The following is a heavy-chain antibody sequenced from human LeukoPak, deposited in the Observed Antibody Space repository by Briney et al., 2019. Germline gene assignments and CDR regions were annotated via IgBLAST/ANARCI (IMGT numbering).Heavy chain of an antibody. Sequence: GESLRLSCAASGFTVSSNYMSWVRQAPGKGLEWVSDIYSGGSTYYADSVKGRFTISRDNSKNTLYLQMNSLRAEDTAVYYCARDSSGWSRYGMDVWGQGTTVTVSS. J-gene: IGHJ6*02. CDR2: IYSGGST. CDR3: ARDSSGWSRYGMDV. V-gene: IGHV3-53*01. CDR1: GFTVSSNY. D-gene: IGHD6-19*01.